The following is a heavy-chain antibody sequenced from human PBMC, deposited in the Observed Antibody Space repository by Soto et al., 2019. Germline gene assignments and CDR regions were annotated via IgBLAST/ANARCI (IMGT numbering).Heavy chain of an antibody. V-gene: IGHV3-9*01. CDR3: VKDFGYYYDYAFDV. Sequence: GGSLRLSCAASRFTFDDYALHWVRQAPGKGLEWVSGISWNSAIISYADSVKGRFSISRDNAKKYVYLQMDSLRPEDTALYYCVKDFGYYYDYAFDVWGQGTMVTVSS. D-gene: IGHD3-22*01. CDR2: ISWNSAII. J-gene: IGHJ3*01. CDR1: RFTFDDYA.